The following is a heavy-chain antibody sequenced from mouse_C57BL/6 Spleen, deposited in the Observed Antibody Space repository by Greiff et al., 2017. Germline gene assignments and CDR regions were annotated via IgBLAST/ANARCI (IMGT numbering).Heavy chain of an antibody. CDR3: ARGFTTVGATTWYLDV. CDR2: IYPRSGNT. J-gene: IGHJ1*01. Sequence: VKLMESGAQLARPGASVKLSCKASGYTFTSYGISWVKQRTGQGLEWIGAIYPRSGNTYYNEKFKGKATLTADKSSSTAYVELRSLTSEGSAVYVGARGFTTVGATTWYLDVWGPGTTVTVSS. D-gene: IGHD1-1*01. CDR1: GYTFTSYG. V-gene: IGHV1-81*01.